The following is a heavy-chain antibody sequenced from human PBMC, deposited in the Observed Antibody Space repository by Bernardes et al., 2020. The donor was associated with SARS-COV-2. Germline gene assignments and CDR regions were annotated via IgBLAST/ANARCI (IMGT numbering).Heavy chain of an antibody. D-gene: IGHD4-17*01. V-gene: IGHV4-4*02. CDR2: IYHSGST. Sequence: SETLSLTCAVSGGSISSSNGWSWVRQPPGKGLEWIGEIYHSGSTNYNPSLKSRVTISVDKSKNQFSLKLSSVTAADTAVYYCAIRWPADAFDIWGQGTMVTVSS. CDR1: GGSISSSNG. CDR3: AIRWPADAFDI. J-gene: IGHJ3*02.